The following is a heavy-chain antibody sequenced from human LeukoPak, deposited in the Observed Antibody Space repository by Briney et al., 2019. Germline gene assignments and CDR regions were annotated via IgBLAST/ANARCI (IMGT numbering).Heavy chain of an antibody. CDR2: INPSGGST. J-gene: IGHJ5*02. CDR1: GYTFTSYY. V-gene: IGHV1-46*01. Sequence: GASVKVSCKASGYTFTSYYMHWVRQAPGQGLEWMGIINPSGGSTSYAQKFQGRVTMTEDTSTDTAYMELSSLRSEDTAVYYCATEVREKVPTIFGVVILNWFDPWGQGTLVTVSS. D-gene: IGHD3-3*01. CDR3: ATEVREKVPTIFGVVILNWFDP.